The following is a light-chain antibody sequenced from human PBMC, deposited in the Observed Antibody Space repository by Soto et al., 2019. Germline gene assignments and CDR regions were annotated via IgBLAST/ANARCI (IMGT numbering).Light chain of an antibody. Sequence: DIQMTQSPSSLSASVGDRVTITCQASQDISNYLNWYQQKPGKAPKLLIYDASNLETGAPSRFSGGGSGTDFTFTISSLQPEDIGIYYCQQYDNLSITFGQGTRLENK. CDR1: QDISNY. J-gene: IGKJ5*01. CDR3: QQYDNLSIT. CDR2: DAS. V-gene: IGKV1-33*01.